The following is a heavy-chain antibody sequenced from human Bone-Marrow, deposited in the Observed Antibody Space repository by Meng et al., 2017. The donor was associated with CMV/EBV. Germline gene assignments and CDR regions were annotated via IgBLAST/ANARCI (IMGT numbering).Heavy chain of an antibody. J-gene: IGHJ4*02. CDR3: ARQGGYCSGSSCYGGYFAY. V-gene: IGHV3-33*01. Sequence: GESLKISCAASGFTFSSYGMHWVRQAPGKGLEWVAVIWYDGSNKYYEDSVKGRFTISRDNSKNTLYLQMNSLRAEDTAVYYCARQGGYCSGSSCYGGYFAYWGQGPLVTVSS. CDR2: IWYDGSNK. CDR1: GFTFSSYG. D-gene: IGHD2-15*01.